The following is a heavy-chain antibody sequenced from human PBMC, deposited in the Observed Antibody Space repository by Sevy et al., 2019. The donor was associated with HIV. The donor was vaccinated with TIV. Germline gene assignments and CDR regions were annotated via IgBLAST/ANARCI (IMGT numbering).Heavy chain of an antibody. Sequence: SGPTLVKPTQTLTLTCTFSGFSLSTSGVGVGWIRQPPGKALEWLALIYWNDDKRYSPSLKSRLTITKDTSKNQVVLTMTTMDPVDTATYYCAHSHSSGYYSEIINWYFDLWGRGTLVTVSS. CDR3: AHSHSSGYYSEIINWYFDL. CDR1: GFSLSTSGVG. D-gene: IGHD3-22*01. CDR2: IYWNDDK. V-gene: IGHV2-5*01. J-gene: IGHJ2*01.